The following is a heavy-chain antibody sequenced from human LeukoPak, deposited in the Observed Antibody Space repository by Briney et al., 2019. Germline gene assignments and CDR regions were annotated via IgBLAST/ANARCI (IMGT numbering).Heavy chain of an antibody. Sequence: GGSLRLSCAASGFTFSSYWMHWVRQAPGKGPVWVSRINSDGSSTSYADSVKGRFTISRDNAKNTLYLQMNSLRAEDTAVYYCARDRSGNYLYWGQGTLVTVSS. CDR1: GFTFSSYW. V-gene: IGHV3-74*01. CDR2: INSDGSST. D-gene: IGHD1-26*01. CDR3: ARDRSGNYLY. J-gene: IGHJ4*02.